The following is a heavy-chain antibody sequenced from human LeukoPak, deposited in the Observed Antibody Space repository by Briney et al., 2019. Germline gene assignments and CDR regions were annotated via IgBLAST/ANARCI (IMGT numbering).Heavy chain of an antibody. J-gene: IGHJ5*02. CDR1: GGSISSSSW. D-gene: IGHD5-12*01. Sequence: PSETLSLTCAVSGGSISSSSWWSWVRQPPGKGLEWIGEVFHDGSPNYNPSFRGRVTILVDKSKNQFSLNLGSLTAADTAMYYCARTAIVATLIQFDPWGQGTLVTVSS. CDR3: ARTAIVATLIQFDP. V-gene: IGHV4-4*02. CDR2: VFHDGSP.